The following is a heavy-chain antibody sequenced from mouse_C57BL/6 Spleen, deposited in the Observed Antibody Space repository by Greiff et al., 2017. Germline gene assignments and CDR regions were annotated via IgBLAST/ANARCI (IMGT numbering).Heavy chain of an antibody. CDR3: ASDGNSFAY. Sequence: EVMLVESGGGLVQPGGSLKLSCAASGFTFSDYYMYWVRQTPEKRLEWVAYISNGGGSTYYPDTVKGRFTISRDNAKNTLYLQMSRLKSEDTAMYYCASDGNSFAYWGQGTLVTVSA. J-gene: IGHJ3*01. CDR1: GFTFSDYY. CDR2: ISNGGGST. D-gene: IGHD2-1*01. V-gene: IGHV5-12*01.